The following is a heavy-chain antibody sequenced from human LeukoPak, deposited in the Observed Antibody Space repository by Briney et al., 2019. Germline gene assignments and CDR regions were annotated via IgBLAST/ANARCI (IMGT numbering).Heavy chain of an antibody. CDR1: GFAFSDYA. J-gene: IGHJ4*02. D-gene: IGHD3-3*01. CDR2: INENDDGT. CDR3: ARGGARVVREYYFDY. V-gene: IGHV3-23*01. Sequence: KTGGSLRLSCAASGFAFSDYAMNWVRQAPGKGLEWVSSINENDDGTSYADSVKGRFTISRDNAKNSLYLQMNSLRAEDTAVYYCARGGARVVREYYFDYWGQGTLVTVSS.